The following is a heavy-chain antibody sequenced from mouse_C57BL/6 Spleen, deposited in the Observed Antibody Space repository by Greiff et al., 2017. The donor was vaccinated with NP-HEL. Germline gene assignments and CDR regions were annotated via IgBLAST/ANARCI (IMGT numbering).Heavy chain of an antibody. J-gene: IGHJ4*01. V-gene: IGHV1-82*01. Sequence: VQRVESGPELVKPGASVKISCKASGYAFSSSWMNWVKQRPGKGLEWIGRIYPGDGDTNYNGKFKGKATLTADKSSSTAYMQLSSLTSEDSAVYFCAREKFYYGYDDGYAMDDWGQGTSVTVSS. CDR1: GYAFSSSW. D-gene: IGHD2-2*01. CDR3: AREKFYYGYDDGYAMDD. CDR2: IYPGDGDT.